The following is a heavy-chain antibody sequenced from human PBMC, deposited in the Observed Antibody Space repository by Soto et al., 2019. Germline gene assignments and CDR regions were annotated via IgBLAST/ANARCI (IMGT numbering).Heavy chain of an antibody. V-gene: IGHV4-28*01. CDR2: ISYSGNT. CDR3: ARRADSWFDP. CDR1: AYSVSSNSW. J-gene: IGHJ5*02. Sequence: SETLSLTCAVSAYSVSSNSWWAWIRQPPGKGLEWIGYISYSGNTFYNPSLKSRITMSVDMSNNQFSLKLNSVTAVDTAVYYCARRADSWFDPWGQATLVTVSS.